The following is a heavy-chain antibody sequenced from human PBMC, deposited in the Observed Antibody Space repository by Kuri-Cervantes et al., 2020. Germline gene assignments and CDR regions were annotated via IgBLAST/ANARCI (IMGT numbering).Heavy chain of an antibody. CDR3: ARVKQLVNYFYFDY. V-gene: IGHV3-33*01. D-gene: IGHD6-13*01. Sequence: LSLTCAASGFTFSSYGMHWVRQAPGKGLEWVAFIWYDGSNEYYADSVKGRITISRDNSKNTLYLQMNSLRAEDTAVYYCARVKQLVNYFYFDYWGQGTLVTVSS. CDR1: GFTFSSYG. J-gene: IGHJ4*02. CDR2: IWYDGSNE.